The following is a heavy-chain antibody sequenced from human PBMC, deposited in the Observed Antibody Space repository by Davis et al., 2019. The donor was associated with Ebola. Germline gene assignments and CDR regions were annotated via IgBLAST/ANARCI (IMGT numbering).Heavy chain of an antibody. J-gene: IGHJ5*02. CDR1: GGSFSGYH. CDR3: ARGLGMGWFDP. Sequence: SETLSLTCAVYGGSFSGYHWSWIRQSPGTGLEWIGEINHRGSTNYNPSLKSRVTISVDTSKNQFSLKVTSVTAADTAVYYCARGLGMGWFDPWGQGTLVTVSS. D-gene: IGHD6-13*01. V-gene: IGHV4-34*01. CDR2: INHRGST.